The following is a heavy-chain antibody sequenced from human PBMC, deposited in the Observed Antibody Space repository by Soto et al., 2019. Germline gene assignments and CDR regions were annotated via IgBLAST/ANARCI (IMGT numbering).Heavy chain of an antibody. J-gene: IGHJ4*02. CDR3: VKSKDLDDCDFKVDY. D-gene: IGHD2-21*01. Sequence: QVQLVESGGGVVQPGRSLRLSCAASGFTFSNYGMHWVRQAPGKGLEWVAVISSDGSYEYYGDSVKGRFTVSRDNSKNTLYVQMDSLRAEDTAVYYCVKSKDLDDCDFKVDYWGQGTLVTVSS. CDR2: ISSDGSYE. CDR1: GFTFSNYG. V-gene: IGHV3-30*18.